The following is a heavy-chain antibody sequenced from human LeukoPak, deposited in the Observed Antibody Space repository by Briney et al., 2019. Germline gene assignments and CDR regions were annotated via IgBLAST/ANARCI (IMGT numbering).Heavy chain of an antibody. J-gene: IGHJ4*02. D-gene: IGHD2-15*01. CDR1: GGSISSSSYY. CDR2: IYYSGST. Sequence: SETLSLTCTVSGGSISSSSYYWGWIRQPPGKGLEWIGSIYYSGSTYYNPSLKSRVTISVDTSKNQFSLKLSSVTAADTAGYYCASLSAYCSGGSCYAFDYWGQGTLVTVSS. CDR3: ASLSAYCSGGSCYAFDY. V-gene: IGHV4-39*07.